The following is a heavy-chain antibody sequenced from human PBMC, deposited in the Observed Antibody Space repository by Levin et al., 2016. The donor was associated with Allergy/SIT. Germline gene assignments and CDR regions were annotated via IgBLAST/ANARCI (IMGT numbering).Heavy chain of an antibody. CDR3: ARQGVYYYDSSGYDY. J-gene: IGHJ4*02. CDR1: GYSFTSYW. CDR2: IYPGDSDT. V-gene: IGHV5-51*01. Sequence: KVSCKGSGYSFTSYWIGWVRQMPGKGLEWMGIIYPGDSDTRYSPSFQGQVTISADKSISTAYLQWSSLKASDTAMYYCARQGVYYYDSSGYDYWGQGTLVTVSS. D-gene: IGHD3-22*01.